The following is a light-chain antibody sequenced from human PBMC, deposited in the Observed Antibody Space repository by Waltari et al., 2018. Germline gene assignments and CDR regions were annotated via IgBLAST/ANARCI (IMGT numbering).Light chain of an antibody. CDR2: DDM. CDR3: QVWDANNDHFV. CDR1: NLGRQN. V-gene: IGLV3-21*02. Sequence: VLAQPPSVSVAPGQTAKITCGGNNLGRQNVHWYQQRPGQAPVLVLFDDMDRPSGIPKRFSGSKSGNTATLIIDRVEAGDEADYFCQVWDANNDHFVFGSGTEVTVL. J-gene: IGLJ1*01.